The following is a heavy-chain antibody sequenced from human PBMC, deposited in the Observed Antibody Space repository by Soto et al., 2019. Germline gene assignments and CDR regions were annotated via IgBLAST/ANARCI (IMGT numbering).Heavy chain of an antibody. D-gene: IGHD6-19*01. CDR1: GFTFSSYA. CDR3: AKQVTGWFNDAFDV. J-gene: IGHJ3*01. CDR2: IDGTGDNT. Sequence: EVQLLESGGGLVQPGGSLTLSCAASGFTFSSYAMSWLRQAPGKGLEWVSAIDGTGDNTHYADSVKGRFTFSRDNSRNKLYLQMNGLRTEDTALYYCAKQVTGWFNDAFDVWGQGTLVTVSS. V-gene: IGHV3-23*01.